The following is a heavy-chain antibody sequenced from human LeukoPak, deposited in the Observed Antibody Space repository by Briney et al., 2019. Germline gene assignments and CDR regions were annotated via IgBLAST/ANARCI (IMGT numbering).Heavy chain of an antibody. Sequence: GGSLRLSCAASGFTFSSYEMNWVRQAPGKGLEWLSAISSGGDSTYYADSVKGRFTISRDKSKNTVYLQMNSLRVEDTAVYYCANRGGIYVGSYYFGSWGQGTLVTVSS. CDR1: GFTFSSYE. D-gene: IGHD3-10*01. V-gene: IGHV3-23*01. J-gene: IGHJ4*02. CDR3: ANRGGIYVGSYYFGS. CDR2: ISSGGDST.